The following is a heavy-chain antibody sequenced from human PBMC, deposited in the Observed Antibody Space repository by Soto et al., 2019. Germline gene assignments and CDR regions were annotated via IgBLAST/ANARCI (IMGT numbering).Heavy chain of an antibody. CDR1: GGSISSGGYY. CDR2: IYYSGST. J-gene: IGHJ3*02. CDR3: ARDREWVNAFDI. V-gene: IGHV4-31*03. Sequence: QLLESGPGLVKPSQTLSLTCTVSGGSISSGGYYWSWIRQHPGKGLEWIGYIYYSGSTYYNPSLKSRVTISVDTSKNQFSLKLSSVTAADTAVYYCARDREWVNAFDIWGQGTMVTVSS. D-gene: IGHD1-26*01.